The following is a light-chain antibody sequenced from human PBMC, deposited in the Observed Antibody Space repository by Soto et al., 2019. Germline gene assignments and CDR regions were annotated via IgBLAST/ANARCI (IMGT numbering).Light chain of an antibody. Sequence: QSVLTQPPSASGSAGQSVTISCTGTSSDVGRYNYVSWYQQHPGKAPKLMIYEVSNRPSGVSNRFSGSKSGNTASLTISGLQAEDEADYYCSSYTSSSTYVFGTGIKGTVL. J-gene: IGLJ1*01. CDR2: EVS. CDR3: SSYTSSSTYV. V-gene: IGLV2-14*01. CDR1: SSDVGRYNY.